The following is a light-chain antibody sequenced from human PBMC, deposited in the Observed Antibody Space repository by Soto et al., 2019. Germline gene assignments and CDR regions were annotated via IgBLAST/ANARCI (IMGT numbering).Light chain of an antibody. CDR3: SSYTTGSTLV. V-gene: IGLV2-14*01. Sequence: QSALTQPASVSGSPGQSITISCTGTSSDVGFYDYVSWYQQHPGKAPKLLIYEVTYRPSGVSNRFSGSKSGKTASLTISGLQAEDEADYYCSSYTTGSTLVFGGGTKLTVL. CDR1: SSDVGFYDY. CDR2: EVT. J-gene: IGLJ3*02.